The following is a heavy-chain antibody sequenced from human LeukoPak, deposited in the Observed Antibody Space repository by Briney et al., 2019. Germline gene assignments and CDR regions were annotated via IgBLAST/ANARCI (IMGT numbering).Heavy chain of an antibody. D-gene: IGHD6-13*01. CDR2: INWNGGST. J-gene: IGHJ4*02. CDR1: GFTFDDYG. CDR3: AGHHQAYSRTY. V-gene: IGHV3-20*04. Sequence: GGSLRLSCAASGFTFDDYGMSWVRQAPGKGLEWVSGINWNGGSTGYADSVKGRFTISRDNAKNSPYLQMNSLRAEDTAVYYCAGHHQAYSRTYWGQGTLVTVSS.